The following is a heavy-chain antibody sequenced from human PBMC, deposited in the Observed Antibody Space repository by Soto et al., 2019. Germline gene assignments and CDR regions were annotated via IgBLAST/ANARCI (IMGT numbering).Heavy chain of an antibody. J-gene: IGHJ6*02. D-gene: IGHD6-13*01. CDR1: GGSISSSSYY. CDR3: ARHGAGYSSSWYYGMDV. CDR2: IYYSGST. V-gene: IGHV4-39*01. Sequence: SETLSLTCTVSGGSISSSSYYWGWIRQPPGKGLEWIGSIYYSGSTYYNPSLKSRVTISVDTSKNQFSLKLSSVTAADTAVYYCARHGAGYSSSWYYGMDVWGQGTTVT.